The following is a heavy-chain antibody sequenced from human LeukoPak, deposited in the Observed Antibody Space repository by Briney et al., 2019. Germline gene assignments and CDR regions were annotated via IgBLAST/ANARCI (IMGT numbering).Heavy chain of an antibody. CDR2: IYYSGST. D-gene: IGHD5-18*01. J-gene: IGHJ5*02. V-gene: IGHV4-39*01. Sequence: SETLSLTCTVSGGSISSSSYYWGWIRQPSGKGLEWIGSIYYSGSTYYNPSLKSRVTISVDTSKNQFSLKLSSVTAADTAVYYCARAVDIAITWFDPWGQGTLVTVSS. CDR3: ARAVDIAITWFDP. CDR1: GGSISSSSYY.